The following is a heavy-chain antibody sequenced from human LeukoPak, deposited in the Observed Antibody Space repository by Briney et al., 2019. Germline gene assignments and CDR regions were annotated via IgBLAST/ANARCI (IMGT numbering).Heavy chain of an antibody. D-gene: IGHD3-9*01. CDR1: GFTFSDYY. Sequence: GGSLRLSCAASGFTFSDYYMSWIRQAPGKGLEWVSYISRSGSTIYYADSVKGRFTISRDNAKNSLFLQMNSLRAEDTAVYYCARNPPLRYFDWSLPDYWGQGTLVTVSS. J-gene: IGHJ4*02. CDR3: ARNPPLRYFDWSLPDY. CDR2: ISRSGSTI. V-gene: IGHV3-11*01.